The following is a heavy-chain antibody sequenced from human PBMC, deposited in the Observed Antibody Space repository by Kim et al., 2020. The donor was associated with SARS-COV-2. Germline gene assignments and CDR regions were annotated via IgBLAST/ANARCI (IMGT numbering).Heavy chain of an antibody. J-gene: IGHJ4*02. CDR1: GGSFSGYY. V-gene: IGHV4-34*01. CDR3: ATSPGIAVAATPGY. CDR2: INHRGDS. Sequence: SETLSLTCAVYGGSFSGYYWSWIRQSPGKGLEWIGEINHRGDSNNNPSLKSRVTIPVDTSKNQCSLRLRSVTAAETAVDYCATSPGIAVAATPGYWGQGTPVTVSS. D-gene: IGHD6-19*01.